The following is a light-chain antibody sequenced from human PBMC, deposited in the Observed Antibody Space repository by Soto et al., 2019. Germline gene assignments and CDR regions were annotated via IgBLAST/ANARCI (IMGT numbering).Light chain of an antibody. V-gene: IGKV1-5*01. CDR2: DAS. Sequence: DIQMTQSPSTLSASVGDRVTITCRARQSISSWLAWYQQKPGKAPKLLIYDASSLESGVPSRFSGSGSGTEFTLTISSLQPDDFATHYCQQYNSYSRTFGQGPKLEIK. J-gene: IGKJ2*01. CDR3: QQYNSYSRT. CDR1: QSISSW.